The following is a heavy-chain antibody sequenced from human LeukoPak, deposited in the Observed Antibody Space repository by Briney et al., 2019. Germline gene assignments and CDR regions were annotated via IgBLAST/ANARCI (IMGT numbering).Heavy chain of an antibody. J-gene: IGHJ4*02. V-gene: IGHV4-4*02. CDR3: ARGITLIRGVISFDY. CDR1: GGSISSSNW. CDR2: IYHSGST. Sequence: SETLSLTCAVSGGSISSSNWWSWVRQPPGKGLEWIGEIYHSGSTNYSPSLKSRVTISVDKSKNHLSLNLSSVTAADTAVYYCARGITLIRGVISFDYWGQGTLVTVSS. D-gene: IGHD3-10*01.